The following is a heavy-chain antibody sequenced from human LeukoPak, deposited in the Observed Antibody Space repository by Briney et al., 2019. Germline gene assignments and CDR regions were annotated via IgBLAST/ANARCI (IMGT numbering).Heavy chain of an antibody. V-gene: IGHV4-30-2*05. CDR2: IYHSGST. Sequence: SETLSLTCAVSGGSISSGGYSWSWIRQPPGKGLEWIGYIYHSGSTYYNPSLKSRVTISVDTSKNQFSLKLSSVTAADTAVYYCARDASWLDAFDIWGQGTMVTVSS. CDR3: ARDASWLDAFDI. CDR1: GGSISSGGYS. D-gene: IGHD6-13*01. J-gene: IGHJ3*02.